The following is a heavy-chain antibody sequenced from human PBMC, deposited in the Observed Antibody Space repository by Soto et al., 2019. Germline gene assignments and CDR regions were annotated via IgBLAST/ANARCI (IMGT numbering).Heavy chain of an antibody. CDR2: ISGSGGST. CDR3: AKDQGRYDSSGWNYYYYYYGMDV. V-gene: IGHV3-23*01. CDR1: GFTFSSYA. D-gene: IGHD3-22*01. J-gene: IGHJ6*02. Sequence: PGGSLRLSCAASGFTFSSYAMSWVRQAPGKGLELVSAISGSGGSTYYADSVKGRFTISRDNSKNTLYLQMNSLRAEDTAVYYCAKDQGRYDSSGWNYYYYYYGMDVWGQGTTVTVYS.